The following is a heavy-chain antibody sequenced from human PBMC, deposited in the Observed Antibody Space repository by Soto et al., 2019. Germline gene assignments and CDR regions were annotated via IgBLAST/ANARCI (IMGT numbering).Heavy chain of an antibody. CDR1: GGSVSSGSYY. CDR3: AGADSGKSYNGCHM. D-gene: IGHD3-10*01. J-gene: IGHJ3*01. CDR2: IYYSGST. V-gene: IGHV4-61*01. Sequence: PSENLSLTCTVSGGSVSSGSYYWSWIRQPPGKGLEWIGYIYYSGSTNYNPSLKSRVTISVDTSKNLFSLRLSSVTAADTAVYDWAGADSGKSYNGCHMWGQGKRVT.